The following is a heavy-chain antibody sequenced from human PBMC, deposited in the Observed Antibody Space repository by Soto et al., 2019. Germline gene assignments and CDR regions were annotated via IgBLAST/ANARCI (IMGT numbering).Heavy chain of an antibody. V-gene: IGHV1-8*01. Sequence: ASVKVSCKASGYTFTSYDINWMRQATGQGLEWMGWMNPNSGNTGYAQKFQSRVTMTRNTSISTAYMELSSLRSEDTAVYYCARGRFLEWGSVGYMDVWGKGTTVTVSS. CDR2: MNPNSGNT. CDR1: GYTFTSYD. D-gene: IGHD3-3*01. CDR3: ARGRFLEWGSVGYMDV. J-gene: IGHJ6*03.